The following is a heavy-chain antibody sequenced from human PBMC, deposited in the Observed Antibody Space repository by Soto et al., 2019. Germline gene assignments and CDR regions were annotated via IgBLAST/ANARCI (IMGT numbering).Heavy chain of an antibody. V-gene: IGHV1-69*06. D-gene: IGHD1-20*01. CDR1: GGTFSSYA. CDR3: ASYGSITGTRYYFDY. Sequence: QVQLVQSGAEVKKPGSSVKVSCKASGGTFSSYAISWVRQAPGQGLEWMGGIIPIFGTANYAQKFQGRVTITADKSTSTAYMELSSLRSEDTAVYYCASYGSITGTRYYFDYWGLGTLVTVSS. CDR2: IIPIFGTA. J-gene: IGHJ4*02.